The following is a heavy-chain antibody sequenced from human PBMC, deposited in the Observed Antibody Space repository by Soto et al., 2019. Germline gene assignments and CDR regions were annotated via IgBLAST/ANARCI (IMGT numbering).Heavy chain of an antibody. J-gene: IGHJ4*02. D-gene: IGHD3-22*01. CDR2: ISYDGSNK. CDR1: GFTFSSYG. Sequence: RRLSCATSGFTFSSYGMHWVRQAPGKELEWVAVISYDGSNKCYADSVKGRFTISRDNSKNTLYLQMNSLRAEDTAVYYCAKNLDSSGYYGPDYWGQGTLVTVSS. V-gene: IGHV3-30*18. CDR3: AKNLDSSGYYGPDY.